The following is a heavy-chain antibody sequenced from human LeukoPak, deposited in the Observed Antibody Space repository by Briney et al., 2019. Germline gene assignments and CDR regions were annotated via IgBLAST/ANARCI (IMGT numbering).Heavy chain of an antibody. V-gene: IGHV3-23*01. D-gene: IGHD6-13*01. J-gene: IGHJ4*02. Sequence: PGGPLRLSCAASGFTFSSSAMSWVRQVPGKGLEWVSGISASGGSTSYADSVRGRFTISRDNSENTLNLQMNSLRAEDTAIYYCAKARAGDITAAFNYWGQGTLVTVSS. CDR3: AKARAGDITAAFNY. CDR1: GFTFSSSA. CDR2: ISASGGST.